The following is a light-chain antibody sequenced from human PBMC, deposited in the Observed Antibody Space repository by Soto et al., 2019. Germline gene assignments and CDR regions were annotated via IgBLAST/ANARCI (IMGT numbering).Light chain of an antibody. Sequence: QSVLTQPPSVSGAPGQRVTISCTGSRSNIGAGYDVHWYQQLPGTAPKPLIYGNSNRPSGVPDRFSGSKSGTSASLAITGLQAEDEAHYYCQSYDSSLSGSGVFGGGTKLTVL. CDR3: QSYDSSLSGSGV. V-gene: IGLV1-40*01. CDR1: RSNIGAGYD. CDR2: GNS. J-gene: IGLJ2*01.